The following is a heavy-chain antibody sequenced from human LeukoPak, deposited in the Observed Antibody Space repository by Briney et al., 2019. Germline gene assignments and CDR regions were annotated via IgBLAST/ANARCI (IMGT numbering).Heavy chain of an antibody. CDR3: ARDYSSLFDY. J-gene: IGHJ4*02. V-gene: IGHV3-21*01. CDR1: GFTFSSYS. CDR2: ISSSSSYI. D-gene: IGHD2-21*01. Sequence: GGSLRLSCAASGFTFSSYSMNWVRQAPGKGLEWVPSISSSSSYIYCADSVKGRFAISRDNAKNSLYLQMNSLRAEDTAVYYCARDYSSLFDYWGQGTLVTVSS.